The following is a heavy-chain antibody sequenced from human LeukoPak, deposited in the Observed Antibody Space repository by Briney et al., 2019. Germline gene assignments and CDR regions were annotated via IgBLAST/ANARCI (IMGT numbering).Heavy chain of an antibody. J-gene: IGHJ4*02. CDR3: ARNSALDY. D-gene: IGHD2/OR15-2a*01. CDR1: GFTFSSYD. Sequence: PGRSLRLSCAASGFTFSSYDMHWVRQAPGKGVEWVAVMWSDGSNKYHADSVKGRFTISRDNSKNTLYLQMNSLRAEDTAVYYCARNSALDYWGQGTLVTVSS. V-gene: IGHV3-33*01. CDR2: MWSDGSNK.